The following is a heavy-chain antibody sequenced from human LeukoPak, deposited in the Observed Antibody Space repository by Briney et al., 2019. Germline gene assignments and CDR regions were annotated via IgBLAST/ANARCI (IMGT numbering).Heavy chain of an antibody. CDR2: TSRGGNTI. CDR1: GITFSSYE. CDR3: ASPLSGYYFDY. V-gene: IGHV3-48*03. Sequence: GGSLRLSCAASGITFSSYEMNWVRQAPGKGLEWVSYTSRGGNTIYYTDSVKGRFTISRDNAKNSLYLQMNSLRAEDTAVYYCASPLSGYYFDYWGQGALVTVSS. J-gene: IGHJ4*02. D-gene: IGHD3-3*01.